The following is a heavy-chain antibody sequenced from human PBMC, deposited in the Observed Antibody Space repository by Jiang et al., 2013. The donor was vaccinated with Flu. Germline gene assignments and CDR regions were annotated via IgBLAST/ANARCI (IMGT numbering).Heavy chain of an antibody. CDR2: IHYSGST. V-gene: IGHV4-59*01. CDR1: GGSISSYY. J-gene: IGHJ6*02. Sequence: ETLSLTCAVSGGSISSYYWNWIRQPPGKGLEWIGYIHYSGSTNYNPSLKSRVTISVDTSKNQFSLKLSSVTAADTAVYYCASGRDRMDVWGQGTTVTVSS. CDR3: ASGRDRMDV.